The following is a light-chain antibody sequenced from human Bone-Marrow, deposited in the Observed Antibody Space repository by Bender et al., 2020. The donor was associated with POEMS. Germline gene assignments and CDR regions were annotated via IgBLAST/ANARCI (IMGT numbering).Light chain of an antibody. V-gene: IGLV2-23*02. J-gene: IGLJ2*01. CDR1: SSEIVSYNL. CDR3: CSYSFSSPVV. CDR2: DVS. Sequence: QSALTQPPSASGSPGQSITISCTGTSSEIVSYNLVSWYQQLPGKAPKLIIHDVSKRPSGVSDRFSGSKFGNTASLTISGLQADDEADYYCCSYSFSSPVVFGGGTKLTVV.